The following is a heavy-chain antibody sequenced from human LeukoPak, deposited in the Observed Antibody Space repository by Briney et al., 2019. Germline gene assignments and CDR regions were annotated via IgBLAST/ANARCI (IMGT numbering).Heavy chain of an antibody. D-gene: IGHD6-13*01. Sequence: GGSLRLSCAASRFTFSNYWMHWVRQAPGKGLVWVSRIYNDGSSTSYADSVKGRFTISRDNAKSTLYLQMNSLRAEDTAVYYCARSSSSWYGNDAIDIWGQGTMVTVSS. CDR3: ARSSSSWYGNDAIDI. V-gene: IGHV3-74*01. CDR1: RFTFSNYW. CDR2: IYNDGSST. J-gene: IGHJ3*02.